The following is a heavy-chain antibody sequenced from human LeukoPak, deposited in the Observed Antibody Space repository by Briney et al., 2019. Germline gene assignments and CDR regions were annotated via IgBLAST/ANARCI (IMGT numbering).Heavy chain of an antibody. D-gene: IGHD4-23*01. CDR1: GYTFTSYG. CDR3: ARDSGLMTTVVTDYSGAFDI. Sequence: ASVKVCFKVSGYTFTSYGSSWVRQAPGQGLEWMGWISAYNGNTNYAQKLQGRVTMNTDTSTSTAYMKLRSLRSDDTAVYYCARDSGLMTTVVTDYSGAFDIWGQGTMVTVSS. V-gene: IGHV1-18*01. J-gene: IGHJ3*02. CDR2: ISAYNGNT.